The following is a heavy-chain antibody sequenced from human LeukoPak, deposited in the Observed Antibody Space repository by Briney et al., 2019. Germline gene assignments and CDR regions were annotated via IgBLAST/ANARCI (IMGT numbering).Heavy chain of an antibody. CDR3: ASTYCSSTSCPTWDFDY. Sequence: GASVKVSCKASGYTFTSYDINWVRQATGQGLEWMGWMNPNSGNTGYAQKFQGRVTITRNTSISTAYMELSSLRSEDTAVYYCASTYCSSTSCPTWDFDYWGQGTLVTVSS. J-gene: IGHJ4*02. V-gene: IGHV1-8*03. CDR2: MNPNSGNT. CDR1: GYTFTSYD. D-gene: IGHD2-2*01.